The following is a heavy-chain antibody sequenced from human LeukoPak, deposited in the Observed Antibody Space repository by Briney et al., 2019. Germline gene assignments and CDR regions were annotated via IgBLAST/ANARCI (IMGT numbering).Heavy chain of an antibody. CDR1: GFTFSNYA. J-gene: IGHJ4*02. CDR2: ISGSFIST. CDR3: AKIPQVATTSVPNFDY. D-gene: IGHD4-11*01. V-gene: IGHV3-23*01. Sequence: PGGSLRLSCAASGFTFSNYAMSWVRQAPGKGLEWVSAISGSFISTYYADSVKGRFTISRDTSKNTLYLQMSSLRAEDTAVYYCAKIPQVATTSVPNFDYWGQGTLVTVSS.